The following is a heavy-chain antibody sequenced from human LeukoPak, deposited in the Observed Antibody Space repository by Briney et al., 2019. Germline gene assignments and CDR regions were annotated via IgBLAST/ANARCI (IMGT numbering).Heavy chain of an antibody. CDR1: GFTFSSYA. V-gene: IGHV3-23*01. J-gene: IGHJ4*02. Sequence: GGSLRLSCAASGFTFSSYAMSWVRQAPGKGLEWVSAISGSGGSTYYADSVKGRFTISRDNSKNTLYLQTNSLRAEDTAVYYCAKDSALWFGELYSYFDYWGQGTLVTVSS. CDR3: AKDSALWFGELYSYFDY. D-gene: IGHD3-10*01. CDR2: ISGSGGST.